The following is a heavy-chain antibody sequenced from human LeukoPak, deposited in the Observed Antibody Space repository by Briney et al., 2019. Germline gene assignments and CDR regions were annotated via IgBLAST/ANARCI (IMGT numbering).Heavy chain of an antibody. D-gene: IGHD2-21*02. J-gene: IGHJ3*02. V-gene: IGHV3-23*01. Sequence: GRSLRLSSAASGFPFSSYAMRSVRQAPEKRLGWVSGITGSGGGPYYADSVKVRFTISRDYSKTTLYLQMNSLRAEDTAVYYCAKDLFSFTLTVVVTATDSQGYAFDIWGQGTMVTVSS. CDR2: ITGSGGGP. CDR1: GFPFSSYA. CDR3: AKDLFSFTLTVVVTATDSQGYAFDI.